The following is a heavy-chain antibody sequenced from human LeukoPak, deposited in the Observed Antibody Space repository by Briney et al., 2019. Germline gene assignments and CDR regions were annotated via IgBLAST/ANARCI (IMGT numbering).Heavy chain of an antibody. J-gene: IGHJ4*02. CDR3: AKDRSTWGDFDY. CDR2: ISWNSGSI. D-gene: IGHD3-16*01. V-gene: IGHV3-9*01. CDR1: GFTFDDYA. Sequence: GGSLRLSCAASGFTFDDYAMHWVRQAPGKGLEWVSGISWNSGSIGYADSVKGRFTISRDNTKNSLYLQMNSLRAEDTALYYCAKDRSTWGDFDYWGQGTLVTVSS.